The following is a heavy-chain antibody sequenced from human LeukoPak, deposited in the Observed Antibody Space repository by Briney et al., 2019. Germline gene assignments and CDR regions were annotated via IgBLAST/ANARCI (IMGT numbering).Heavy chain of an antibody. CDR3: ARAAWDAFDI. Sequence: GGSLRLSCAASGFTFSSYWMSWVRQAPGKGLEWVANIKQDGSEKYYVDSVKGRFTISRDNAKNSLYLQMNSLRVEDTALYFCARAAWDAFDIWGQGTMVTVSS. V-gene: IGHV3-7*04. D-gene: IGHD6-25*01. CDR1: GFTFSSYW. J-gene: IGHJ3*02. CDR2: IKQDGSEK.